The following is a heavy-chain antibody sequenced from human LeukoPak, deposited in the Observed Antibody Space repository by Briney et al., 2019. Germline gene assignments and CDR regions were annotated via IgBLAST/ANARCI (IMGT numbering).Heavy chain of an antibody. V-gene: IGHV3-7*01. CDR1: GFTFSGHW. D-gene: IGHD1-14*01. CDR3: TRDRSRAEDD. J-gene: IGHJ4*02. Sequence: GGSLRLSCAASGFTFSGHWMSWVRQAPGKGLEWVANINQGGSDKYYVDSVKGRFTISRDNANNLLYLQMNSLRGEDSAVYYCTRDRSRAEDDWGQGTLVTVSS. CDR2: INQGGSDK.